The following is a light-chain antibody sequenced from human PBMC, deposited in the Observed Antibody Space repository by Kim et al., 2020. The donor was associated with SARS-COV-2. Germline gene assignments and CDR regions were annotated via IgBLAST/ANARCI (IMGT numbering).Light chain of an antibody. CDR2: KTS. V-gene: IGKV1-5*03. CDR3: QQYYSYSYS. J-gene: IGKJ2*03. CDR1: QSFYIW. Sequence: SASVVDRVTITCRASQSFYIWLAWYQQKPGKAPKLLIYKTSTLETGVPSRFSGSGSGTEFTLTISNLQPDDSATYYCQQYYSYSYSFGQGTKLEIK.